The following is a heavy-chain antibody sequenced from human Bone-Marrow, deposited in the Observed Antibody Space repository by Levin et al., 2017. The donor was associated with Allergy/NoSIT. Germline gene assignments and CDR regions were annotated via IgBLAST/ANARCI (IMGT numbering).Heavy chain of an antibody. CDR3: ARGTCSSTSCVLFDY. V-gene: IGHV3-21*01. J-gene: IGHJ4*02. CDR2: ISGNSYYI. D-gene: IGHD2-2*01. Sequence: LSLTCAASGFSFSTYSMSWVRQAPGKGLEWVSSISGNSYYIYNADSMKGRFTISRDNAKNSLYLQMSSLGADDTAVYYCARGTCSSTSCVLFDYWGQGTLVTVSS. CDR1: GFSFSTYS.